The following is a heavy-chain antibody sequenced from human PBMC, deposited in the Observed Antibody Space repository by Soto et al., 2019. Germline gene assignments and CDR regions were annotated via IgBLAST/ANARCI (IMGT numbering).Heavy chain of an antibody. D-gene: IGHD2-21*01. Sequence: QVQLVESGGGVVQPGRSLRLSCAASGFIFSSYSMHWVRQAPGNGLEWVAIISNDGSNKYYVDSVKGRFTISRDNSNNTLSLQMNSLRAEDTAVYYCARDQFLDAFDIWGQGTMVTVSS. CDR3: ARDQFLDAFDI. V-gene: IGHV3-30-3*01. CDR2: ISNDGSNK. CDR1: GFIFSSYS. J-gene: IGHJ3*02.